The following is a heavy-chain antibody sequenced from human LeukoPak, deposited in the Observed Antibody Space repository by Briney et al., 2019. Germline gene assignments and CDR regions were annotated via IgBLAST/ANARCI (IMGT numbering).Heavy chain of an antibody. J-gene: IGHJ6*02. CDR2: ISSSGSTI. D-gene: IGHD6-19*01. CDR1: GFTFSSYE. CDR3: ARSSPPNIAVASSKDSYYYYGMDV. V-gene: IGHV3-48*03. Sequence: PGGSLRLSCAASGFTFSSYEVNWVRQAPGKGLEWVSYISSSGSTIYYADSVKGRFTISRDNAKNSLYLQMNSLRAEDTAVYYCARSSPPNIAVASSKDSYYYYGMDVWGQGTTVTVSS.